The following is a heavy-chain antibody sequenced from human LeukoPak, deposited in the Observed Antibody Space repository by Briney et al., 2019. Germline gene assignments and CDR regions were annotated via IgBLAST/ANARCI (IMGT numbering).Heavy chain of an antibody. CDR1: GGSFSGYY. J-gene: IGHJ6*03. V-gene: IGHV4-34*01. Sequence: SETLSLTCAVYGGSFSGYYLSWIRQPPGKGLEWIGEINHSGSTNYNPSLKSRVTISVDTSKNQFSLKLSSVTAADTAVYYCARGQTYYDFWSGYYRAGDYYYMDVWGKGTTVTVSS. D-gene: IGHD3-3*01. CDR3: ARGQTYYDFWSGYYRAGDYYYMDV. CDR2: INHSGST.